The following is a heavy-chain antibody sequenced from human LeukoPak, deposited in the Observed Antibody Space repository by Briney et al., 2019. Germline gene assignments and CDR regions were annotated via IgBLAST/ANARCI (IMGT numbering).Heavy chain of an antibody. Sequence: GGSLRLSCAASGFTFSNYAMSWVRQAPGKGLEWVSAISGSGGSTYYADSVKGRFTVSRDNSKNTLYLQMNSLRAEDTAVYYCAKGSYGDYEHWGQGTLVTVPS. D-gene: IGHD4-17*01. V-gene: IGHV3-23*01. CDR3: AKGSYGDYEH. J-gene: IGHJ1*01. CDR2: ISGSGGST. CDR1: GFTFSNYA.